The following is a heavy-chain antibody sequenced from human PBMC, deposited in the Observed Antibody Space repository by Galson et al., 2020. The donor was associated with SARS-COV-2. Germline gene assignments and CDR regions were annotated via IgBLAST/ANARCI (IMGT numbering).Heavy chain of an antibody. V-gene: IGHV1-69*13. J-gene: IGHJ4*02. CDR1: GGTFSSYA. CDR2: IIPIFGTA. D-gene: IGHD3-22*01. CDR3: AQGGWITMRGGALAYVDY. Sequence: SVKVSCKASGGTFSSYAISWVRQAPGQGLEWMGGIIPIFGTANYAQKFLGRVTITADASTSTAYMELSSLRSEDTAVYYCAQGGWITMRGGALAYVDYWGQGTLVTVSS.